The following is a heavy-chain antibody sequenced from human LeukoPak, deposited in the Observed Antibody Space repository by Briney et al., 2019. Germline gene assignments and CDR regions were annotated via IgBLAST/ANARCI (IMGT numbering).Heavy chain of an antibody. Sequence: SETLSLTCTVSGGSISSSSYYWGWIRQPPGKGLEWIGYIYYSGSTNYNPSLKSRVTMSVDTSKNQFSLKVTSVTAADTAVYYCARLTAYFDLWGRGTLVTVSS. J-gene: IGHJ2*01. CDR2: IYYSGST. CDR3: ARLTAYFDL. CDR1: GGSISSSSYY. V-gene: IGHV4-61*05.